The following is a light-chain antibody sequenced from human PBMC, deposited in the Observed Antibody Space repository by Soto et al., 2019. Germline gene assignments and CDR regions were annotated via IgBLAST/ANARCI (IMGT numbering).Light chain of an antibody. CDR2: TIS. J-gene: IGLJ1*01. CDR3: LLYYDGAQV. CDR1: TGAVTSDSY. V-gene: IGLV7-43*01. Sequence: QAVVTQEPSLTVSPGGTVTLTRASSTGAVTSDSYPSWFQQKPGQAPRALIYTISNKHSWTPARFSGSLLGGKAALTLSDVQPEDEAAYFCLLYYDGAQVFGPGTKVTVL.